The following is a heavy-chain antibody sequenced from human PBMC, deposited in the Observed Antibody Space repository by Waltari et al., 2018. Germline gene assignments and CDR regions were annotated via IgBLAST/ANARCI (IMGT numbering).Heavy chain of an antibody. J-gene: IGHJ4*02. CDR2: IRDKGYGGTA. V-gene: IGHV3-49*04. Sequence: EVQLVESGGGWVQPGQSLRLSCTTSGFTFGDYVMTWVRQAPGQGLEWVGFIRDKGYGGTAEYGASVKGRFTISRDDSKGIVYLQMDSLKTEDTAVYFCTRNVFSDYWGQGSLVTVSS. CDR3: TRNVFSDY. CDR1: GFTFGDYV.